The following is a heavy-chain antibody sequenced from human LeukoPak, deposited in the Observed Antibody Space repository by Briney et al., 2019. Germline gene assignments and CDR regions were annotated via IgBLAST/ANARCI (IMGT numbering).Heavy chain of an antibody. V-gene: IGHV4-39*07. J-gene: IGHJ4*02. D-gene: IGHD6-13*01. CDR1: GGSISSSGYY. CDR2: IYYSGST. CDR3: ARGVIATGGNDFDY. Sequence: PSETLSLTCTVSGGSISSSGYYWGWIRQPPGKGLEWIGSIYYSGSTYYNPSLKSRVTISVDTSKNQFSLKVSSVTAADTAVYYCARGVIATGGNDFDYWGQGTLVTVSS.